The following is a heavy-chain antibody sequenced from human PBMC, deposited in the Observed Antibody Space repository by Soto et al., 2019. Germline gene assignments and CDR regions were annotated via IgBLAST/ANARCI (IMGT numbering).Heavy chain of an antibody. J-gene: IGHJ5*02. Sequence: EVQLLESGGGLVQPGGSLRLSCAASGFTFSSYAMSWVRQAPGKGLEWVSAISGSGGSTYYADSVKGRFTISRDNSKNTLYLQMNSLRAEDTAVYYCAKVSIAPRLPFNWFDPWGQGTLVTVSS. D-gene: IGHD6-6*01. V-gene: IGHV3-23*01. CDR3: AKVSIAPRLPFNWFDP. CDR2: ISGSGGST. CDR1: GFTFSSYA.